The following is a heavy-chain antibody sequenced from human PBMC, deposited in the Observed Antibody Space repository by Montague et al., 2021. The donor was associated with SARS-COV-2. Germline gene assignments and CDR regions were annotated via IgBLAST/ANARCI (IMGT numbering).Heavy chain of an antibody. CDR1: GGSISSSSYY. D-gene: IGHD6-13*01. V-gene: IGHV4-39*07. Sequence: SETPSLTCTVSGGSISSSSYYWGWIHQPPGKGLEWIGSIYYSGSTXYNPSLKSRVTISVDTSKNQFSLKLSSVTAADTAVYYCARVGRQQLVRLSGMDVWGQGTTVTVSS. CDR3: ARVGRQQLVRLSGMDV. J-gene: IGHJ6*02. CDR2: IYYSGST.